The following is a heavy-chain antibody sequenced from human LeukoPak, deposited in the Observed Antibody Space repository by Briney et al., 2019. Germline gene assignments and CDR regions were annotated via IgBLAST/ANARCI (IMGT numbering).Heavy chain of an antibody. D-gene: IGHD6-13*01. CDR1: DFTVSTNY. J-gene: IGHJ4*02. CDR3: ARAPYSSNWFLDY. V-gene: IGHV3-53*01. CDR2: IYSGGTT. Sequence: GGSLRLSCAASDFTVSTNYMSWVRQASGKGLEWVSVIYSGGTTYYADSVKGRFTISRDNSKNTLYLQMNSLRAEDTAVYYCARAPYSSNWFLDYWGQGTLVTVSS.